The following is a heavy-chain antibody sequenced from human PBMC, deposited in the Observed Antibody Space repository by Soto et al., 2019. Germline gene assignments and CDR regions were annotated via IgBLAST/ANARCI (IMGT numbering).Heavy chain of an antibody. CDR1: GGSVSSGSYY. J-gene: IGHJ5*02. CDR2: IYYSGST. V-gene: IGHV4-61*01. CDR3: ARAAYVFWSATGFDP. Sequence: SETLSLTCTVSGGSVSSGSYYWSWIRQPPGKGLEWIGYIYYSGSTNYNPSLKSRVTISVDTSKNQFSLKLSSVTAADTAVYYCARAAYVFWSATGFDPWGQGTLVTVSS. D-gene: IGHD3-3*01.